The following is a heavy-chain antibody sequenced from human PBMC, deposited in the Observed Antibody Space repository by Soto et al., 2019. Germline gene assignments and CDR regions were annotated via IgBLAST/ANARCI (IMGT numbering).Heavy chain of an antibody. Sequence: GLDLEWLALIYWDDDKRYRPTLKSRLTITKDTSKNQVVLTMTNMDSVDTATYHCAHRRVAGLYNWFDPWGQGTLVTVSS. CDR2: IYWDDDK. CDR3: AHRRVAGLYNWFDP. V-gene: IGHV2-5*02. J-gene: IGHJ5*02. D-gene: IGHD6-19*01.